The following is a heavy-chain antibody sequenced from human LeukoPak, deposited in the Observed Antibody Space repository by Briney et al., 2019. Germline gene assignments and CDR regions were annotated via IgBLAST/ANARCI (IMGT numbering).Heavy chain of an antibody. Sequence: PGGSLRLSCAASGFTFSSYGMPWVRQAPGKGLEWVSAISGSGGSTYYADSVKGRFTISRDNSKSTLYLQMNSLRAEDTAVYYCAKDLPLYGSGSNSIDYWGQGTLVTVSS. D-gene: IGHD3-10*01. CDR2: ISGSGGST. CDR1: GFTFSSYG. V-gene: IGHV3-23*01. CDR3: AKDLPLYGSGSNSIDY. J-gene: IGHJ4*02.